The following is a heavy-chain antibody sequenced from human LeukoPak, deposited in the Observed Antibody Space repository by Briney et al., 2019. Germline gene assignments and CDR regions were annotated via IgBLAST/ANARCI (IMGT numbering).Heavy chain of an antibody. V-gene: IGHV1-69*13. D-gene: IGHD3-22*01. CDR2: IIPIFGTA. CDR3: VCYYDSSGPH. CDR1: GYTFTGYY. Sequence: GASVKVSCKASGYTFTGYYMHWVRQAPGQGLEWMGGIIPIFGTANYAQKFQGRVTITADESTSTAYMELSSLRSEDTAVYYCVCYYDSSGPHWGQGTLVTVSS. J-gene: IGHJ4*02.